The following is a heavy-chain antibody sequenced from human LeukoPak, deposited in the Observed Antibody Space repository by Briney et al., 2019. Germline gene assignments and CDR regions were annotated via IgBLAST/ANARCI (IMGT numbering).Heavy chain of an antibody. CDR2: IYYSGST. CDR3: AGSTSAYYFSAFDI. CDR1: GASISTYY. J-gene: IGHJ3*02. Sequence: PSETLSLTCTVSGASISTYYWSWIRQPPRKGLEWIGYIYYSGSTNYNPSLKSRVTISVDTSKNHFSLKLSSVTAADTALYYCAGSTSAYYFSAFDIWGQGTVVTVSS. D-gene: IGHD3-22*01. V-gene: IGHV4-59*01.